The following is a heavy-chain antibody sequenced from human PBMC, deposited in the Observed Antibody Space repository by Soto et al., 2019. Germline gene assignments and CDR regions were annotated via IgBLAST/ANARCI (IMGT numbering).Heavy chain of an antibody. Sequence: SETLSLTCTVSGGSISSGDYYWSWIRQPPGKGLEWIGYIYYSGSTYYNPSLKSRVTISVDTSKNQFSLKLSSVTAADTAVYYCAREIRDDSSGYYESYYYYGMDVWGQGTTVTVSS. J-gene: IGHJ6*02. CDR3: AREIRDDSSGYYESYYYYGMDV. D-gene: IGHD3-22*01. CDR1: GGSISSGDYY. V-gene: IGHV4-30-4*01. CDR2: IYYSGST.